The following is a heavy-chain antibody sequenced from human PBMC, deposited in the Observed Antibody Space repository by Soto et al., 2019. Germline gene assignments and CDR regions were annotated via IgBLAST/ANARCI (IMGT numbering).Heavy chain of an antibody. CDR3: ARAGQNYDSSGYAD. CDR2: ISAYNGNT. Sequence: QVKLVQSGTEVKKPGASMKVSCKASGYSFATSGISWVRQAPGQGLEWKGWISAYNGNTNYDQKLQDRIIMTTDTTTSTAYLELRSLRSDDTAVYYCARAGQNYDSSGYADWGQGTLVTVSS. D-gene: IGHD3-22*01. CDR1: GYSFATSG. J-gene: IGHJ4*02. V-gene: IGHV1-18*01.